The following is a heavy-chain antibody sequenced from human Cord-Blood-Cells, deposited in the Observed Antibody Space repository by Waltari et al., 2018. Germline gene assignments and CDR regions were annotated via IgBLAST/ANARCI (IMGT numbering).Heavy chain of an antibody. V-gene: IGHV1-24*01. D-gene: IGHD3-22*01. CDR2: FDPENGET. CDR1: GYTLTELS. CDR3: ATRRSSGYYFDY. J-gene: IGHJ4*02. Sequence: QVQLVQSGAEVKKPGASVKVSCKVSGYTLTELSMHWVRQAPGKGLEWVGVFDPENGETIYAQKFQGRVTMTEDTSTDTAYMELGSLRSEDTAVYYCATRRSSGYYFDYWGQGTLVTVSS.